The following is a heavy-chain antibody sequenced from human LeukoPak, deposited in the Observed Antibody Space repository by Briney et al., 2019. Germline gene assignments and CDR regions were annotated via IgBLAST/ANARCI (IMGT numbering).Heavy chain of an antibody. CDR3: ARGSGSPTYYFDY. CDR1: GFTFSSYS. J-gene: IGHJ4*02. Sequence: GGSLRLSCAASGFTFSSYSMNWVRQAPGKGLEWVSSISSSSSYIYYADPVKGRFTISRDNAKNSLYLQMNSLRAEDTAVYYCARGSGSPTYYFDYWGQGTLVTVSS. V-gene: IGHV3-21*01. D-gene: IGHD1-26*01. CDR2: ISSSSSYI.